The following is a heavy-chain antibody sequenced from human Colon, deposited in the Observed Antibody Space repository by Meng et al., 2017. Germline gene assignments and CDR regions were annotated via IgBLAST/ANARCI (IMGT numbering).Heavy chain of an antibody. J-gene: IGHJ4*02. CDR2: ISGSGSSV. V-gene: IGHV3-11*01. D-gene: IGHD2-2*02. CDR3: ARGRYRSTH. Sequence: LGEAGGGLVKPGGSLRLSWSASGFTFSDYYMTWIRQAPGKGLEWLSYISGSGSSVYYADSVKGRITISRDNAKNSLYLQMNSLRAEDTAVYYCARGRYRSTHWGQGTLVTVSS. CDR1: GFTFSDYY.